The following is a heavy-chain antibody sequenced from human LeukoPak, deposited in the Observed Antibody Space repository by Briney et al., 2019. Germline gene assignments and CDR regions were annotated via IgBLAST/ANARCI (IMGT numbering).Heavy chain of an antibody. J-gene: IGHJ3*02. CDR2: SYRRDTT. Sequence: GGSLRLSCAASGFSVFSNYMTWVRQAPGKGLEWVAVSYRRDTTFYADAVKGRFIISTDSSRKTVYLQMNSLRVDDTAMYYCARIYGNSTIADAFDIWGQGTMVIVSS. CDR3: ARIYGNSTIADAFDI. V-gene: IGHV3-53*01. CDR1: GFSVFSNY. D-gene: IGHD2-21*01.